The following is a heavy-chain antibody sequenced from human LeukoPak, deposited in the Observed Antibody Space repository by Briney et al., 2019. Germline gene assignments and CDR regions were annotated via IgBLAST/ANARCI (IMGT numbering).Heavy chain of an antibody. V-gene: IGHV3-74*01. D-gene: IGHD3-3*01. CDR3: ARGEISGATKLDY. Sequence: PGGSLRLSCVASAFTFSRYWMHWVRQAPGKGLVWVPRINSDGSTTTYADSVKGRFTISRDNAKNTLYLQMNSLRAEDTAVYYCARGEISGATKLDYWGQGTLVTVSS. J-gene: IGHJ4*02. CDR1: AFTFSRYW. CDR2: INSDGSTT.